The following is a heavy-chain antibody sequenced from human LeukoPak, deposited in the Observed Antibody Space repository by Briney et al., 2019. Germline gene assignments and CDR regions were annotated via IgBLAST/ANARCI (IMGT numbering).Heavy chain of an antibody. Sequence: SETLSLTCAVYGGSFSGYYWSWIRQPPGKGLEWIGGINNSGSTNYNPSLKSRVTISVDTSKNQFSLKLSSVTAADTAVYYCARRSQWLLKSGLDLWGQGTLVTVSS. J-gene: IGHJ5*02. CDR2: INNSGST. CDR3: ARRSQWLLKSGLDL. V-gene: IGHV4-34*01. D-gene: IGHD6-19*01. CDR1: GGSFSGYY.